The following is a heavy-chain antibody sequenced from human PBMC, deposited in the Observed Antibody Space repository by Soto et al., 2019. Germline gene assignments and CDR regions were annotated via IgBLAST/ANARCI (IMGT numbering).Heavy chain of an antibody. J-gene: IGHJ3*02. D-gene: IGHD3-10*01. Sequence: SETLSLTCAVYGGSFSGYYWSWIRQPPGKGLEWIGEINHSGSTNYNPSLKSRVTISVDTSKNQFSLKLSSVTAADTAVYYCARGFWVRGAFDIWGQGTMVTVS. CDR2: INHSGST. V-gene: IGHV4-34*01. CDR3: ARGFWVRGAFDI. CDR1: GGSFSGYY.